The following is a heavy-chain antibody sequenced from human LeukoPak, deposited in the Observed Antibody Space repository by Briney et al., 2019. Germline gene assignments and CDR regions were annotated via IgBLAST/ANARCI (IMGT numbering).Heavy chain of an antibody. J-gene: IGHJ4*02. CDR3: ARVAEAAAFDS. CDR1: GFTFSSYN. Sequence: GGSLRLSCAASGFTFSSYNMNWVRQAPGKGLEWVSSISGNSRYIYYADSMRGRFTISRDNAKNSLYLQMNSLKPEDTAVYYCARVAEAAAFDSWGQGTLVTVSS. V-gene: IGHV3-21*06. CDR2: ISGNSRYI. D-gene: IGHD6-13*01.